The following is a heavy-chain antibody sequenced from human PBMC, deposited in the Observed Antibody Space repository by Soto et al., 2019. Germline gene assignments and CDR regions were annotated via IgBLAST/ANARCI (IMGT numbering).Heavy chain of an antibody. Sequence: GGSLRLSCAASGFTFSSYAMSWVRQAPGKGLEWVSGISDSGGSTYYADSVKGRFTISRDSSKNTLYLQMNRLRAEDTAVYYCAKGTYYYGSAPYYFDYWGQGTQVTVSS. CDR3: AKGTYYYGSAPYYFDY. CDR2: ISDSGGST. D-gene: IGHD3-10*01. CDR1: GFTFSSYA. J-gene: IGHJ4*02. V-gene: IGHV3-23*01.